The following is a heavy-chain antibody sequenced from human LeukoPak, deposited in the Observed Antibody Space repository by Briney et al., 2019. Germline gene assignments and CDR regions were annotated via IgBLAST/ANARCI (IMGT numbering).Heavy chain of an antibody. J-gene: IGHJ4*02. CDR2: ISSSSSTI. D-gene: IGHD5-24*01. V-gene: IGHV3-48*04. CDR3: ARETPRRGETRDGYR. Sequence: GGSLRLSCAASGFTFSSYSMNWVRQAPGKGLEWVSYISSSSSTIYYADSVKGRFTISRDNAKNSLYLQMNSLRAEDTAVYYCARETPRRGETRDGYRWGQGTLVTVSS. CDR1: GFTFSSYS.